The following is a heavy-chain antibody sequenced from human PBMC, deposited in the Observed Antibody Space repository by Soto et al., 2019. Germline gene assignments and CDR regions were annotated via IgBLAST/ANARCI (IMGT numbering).Heavy chain of an antibody. CDR3: ARDRFGHIVVVTAKRGFDY. D-gene: IGHD2-21*02. Sequence: QVQLVQSGAEVKKPGASVKVSCKASGYTFTSYGISWARQAPGQGLEWMGWISAYNGNTNYAQKLQGRVTMTTDTSTSTAYMELRSLGSDDTAVYCCARDRFGHIVVVTAKRGFDYWGQGTLVTVSS. V-gene: IGHV1-18*01. J-gene: IGHJ4*02. CDR2: ISAYNGNT. CDR1: GYTFTSYG.